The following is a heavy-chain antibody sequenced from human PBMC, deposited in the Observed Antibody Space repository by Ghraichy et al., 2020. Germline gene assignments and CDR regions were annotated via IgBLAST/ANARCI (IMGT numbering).Heavy chain of an antibody. D-gene: IGHD4-17*01. CDR3: ARHRMTTVTTGWFDP. CDR2: IYPGDSDT. CDR1: GYSFTSYW. J-gene: IGHJ5*02. Sequence: GESLNISCKGSGYSFTSYWIGWVRQMPGKGLEWMGIIYPGDSDTRYRPSFQGQVTISADKSISTAYLQWSSLKASDTAMYYCARHRMTTVTTGWFDPWGQGTLVTVSS. V-gene: IGHV5-51*01.